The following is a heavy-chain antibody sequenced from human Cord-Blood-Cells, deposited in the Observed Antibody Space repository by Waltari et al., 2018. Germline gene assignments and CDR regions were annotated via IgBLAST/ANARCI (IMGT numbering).Heavy chain of an antibody. CDR3: AHTARGKYSSSSYFDY. Sequence: QITLKESGPTLVKPTQNLTLTCTFSGFSLTTRGVGVGWVRQPPGKALGWLALIYWDDAQRYSPSLKSRLTITKDTSKNQVVLTMTNMDPVDTATYYCAHTARGKYSSSSYFDYWGQGTLVTVSS. CDR2: IYWDDAQ. CDR1: GFSLTTRGVG. V-gene: IGHV2-5*02. J-gene: IGHJ4*02. D-gene: IGHD6-6*01.